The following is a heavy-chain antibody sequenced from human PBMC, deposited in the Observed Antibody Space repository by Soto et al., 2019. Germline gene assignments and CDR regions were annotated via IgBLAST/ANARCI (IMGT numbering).Heavy chain of an antibody. CDR2: IYPGDSDT. CDR3: ARKFVTITTSTDTYFVS. Sequence: PGESLKISCKGSGYNFGSKWIGWVRQMPGKGLEWMGIIYPGDSDTRYSPSFQGQVTISADKSINTAYLQWSSLKASDTAMYYFARKFVTITTSTDTYFVSWPNGPPSPAPQ. J-gene: IGHJ4*03. D-gene: IGHD4-4*01. CDR1: GYNFGSKW. V-gene: IGHV5-51*01.